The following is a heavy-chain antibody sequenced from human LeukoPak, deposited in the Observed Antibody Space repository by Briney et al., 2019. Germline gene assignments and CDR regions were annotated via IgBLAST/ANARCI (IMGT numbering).Heavy chain of an antibody. V-gene: IGHV3-74*01. J-gene: IGHJ4*02. CDR2: INTDTRGT. D-gene: IGHD3-16*01. CDR1: GFTFTDYW. CDR3: ARAGAYRFDY. Sequence: GGSLRLSCAASGFTFTDYWMHWVRQAPGKGLVWVSIINTDTRGTYYADSVKGRFTISRDNAKNTLSLQMSSLRAEDTAVYYCARAGAYRFDYWGQGTLVTVSS.